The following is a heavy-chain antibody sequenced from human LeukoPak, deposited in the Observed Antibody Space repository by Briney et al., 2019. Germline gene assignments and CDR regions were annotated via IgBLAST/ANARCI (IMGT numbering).Heavy chain of an antibody. CDR2: ISSNGGST. Sequence: GGSLRLSCAASGFTFSSYAMHWVRQAPGKGLEYVSAISSNGGSTYYANSVKGRFTISRDNSKNTLYLQMGSLRAEDMAVYYCARDPPLAGFSYYYYMDVWGKGTTVTVSS. V-gene: IGHV3-64*01. CDR1: GFTFSSYA. CDR3: ARDPPLAGFSYYYYMDV. J-gene: IGHJ6*03.